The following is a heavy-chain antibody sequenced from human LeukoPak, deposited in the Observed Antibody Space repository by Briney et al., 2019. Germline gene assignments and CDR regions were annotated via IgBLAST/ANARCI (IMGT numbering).Heavy chain of an antibody. CDR3: ARGYSGYETTGDAFDI. Sequence: GGSLRLSCAASGFTFSSYEMNWVRQAPGKGLEWVSYISSSGSTIYYADSVKGRFTISRDNSKNTLYLQMGSLRAEDMAVYYCARGYSGYETTGDAFDIWGQGTMVTVSS. CDR2: ISSSGSTI. CDR1: GFTFSSYE. J-gene: IGHJ3*02. D-gene: IGHD5-12*01. V-gene: IGHV3-48*03.